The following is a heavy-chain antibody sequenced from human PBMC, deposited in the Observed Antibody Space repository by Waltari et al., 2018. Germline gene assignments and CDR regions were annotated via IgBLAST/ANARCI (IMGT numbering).Heavy chain of an antibody. CDR3: AREPLHSYGRGAFDS. J-gene: IGHJ3*02. D-gene: IGHD5-18*01. CDR1: GYTFSRYW. Sequence: EVQLVQSGAEVKKPGESLKISCEGSGYTFSRYWIGWVRQMPGKGLEWMGTMDAGGSEIRYSTTFQGKVTISAEKSISTAYRQWSSLRASDTDIYYWAREPLHSYGRGAFDSWGQGTMVTVSS. V-gene: IGHV5-51*01. CDR2: MDAGGSEI.